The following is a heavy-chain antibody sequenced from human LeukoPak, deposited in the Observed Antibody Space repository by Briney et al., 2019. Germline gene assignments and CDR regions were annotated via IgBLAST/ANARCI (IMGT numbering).Heavy chain of an antibody. D-gene: IGHD6-13*01. CDR2: IHSGGNT. J-gene: IGHJ4*02. V-gene: IGHV4-39*01. Sequence: SETLSLTCTVSGCSISSGNYYWGWIRQPPGKGLVWIGSIHSGGNTHYNPSLKNRVTMSVDTSKTQFSLNLNSVTAADTAVHYCTRRGYGSSLMVWGQGTLVTVSS. CDR1: GCSISSGNYY. CDR3: TRRGYGSSLMV.